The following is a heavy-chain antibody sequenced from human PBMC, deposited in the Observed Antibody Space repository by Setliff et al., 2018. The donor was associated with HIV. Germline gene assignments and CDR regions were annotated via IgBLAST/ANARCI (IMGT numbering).Heavy chain of an antibody. Sequence: ASVKVSCKASGYTFTSYGISWVRQAPGQGLEWMGWMSAYNGNTNYAQKLQGRVTMTTDTSTSTAYMELRSLRSDDTAVYYCARMIVLSASSPPNAFDIWGQGTMVTVSS. CDR3: ARMIVLSASSPPNAFDI. V-gene: IGHV1-18*01. J-gene: IGHJ3*02. CDR1: GYTFTSYG. CDR2: MSAYNGNT. D-gene: IGHD3-22*01.